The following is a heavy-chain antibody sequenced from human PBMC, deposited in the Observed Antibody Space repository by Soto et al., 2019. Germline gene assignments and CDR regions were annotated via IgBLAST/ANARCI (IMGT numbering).Heavy chain of an antibody. V-gene: IGHV4-59*01. CDR2: IYYSGTT. CDR1: GVSINSYY. Sequence: QVQLQESGPGLVKPSETLSLICAGSGVSINSYYWSWIRQPPGQALEWIGYIYYSGTTNYNPSLKSRVTISVDTSKNQFSLRLSSVTAADTAVYYCARAGGRYAITAYDVWGPGTLVTVSS. D-gene: IGHD1-26*01. J-gene: IGHJ3*01. CDR3: ARAGGRYAITAYDV.